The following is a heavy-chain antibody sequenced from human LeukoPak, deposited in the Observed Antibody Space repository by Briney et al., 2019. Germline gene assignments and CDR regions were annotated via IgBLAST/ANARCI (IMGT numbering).Heavy chain of an antibody. D-gene: IGHD3-10*01. CDR1: GFTFSGSA. CDR2: IRSKANSYAT. CDR3: TRDNGRNTMVRGVTYYYYYGMDV. V-gene: IGHV3-73*01. J-gene: IGHJ6*04. Sequence: GGSLRLSCAASGFTFSGSAMHWVRQASGKGLEWVGRIRSKANSYATAYAASVKGRFTISRDDSKNTAYLQINSLKTEDTAVYYCTRDNGRNTMVRGVTYYYYYGMDVWGKGTTVTVSS.